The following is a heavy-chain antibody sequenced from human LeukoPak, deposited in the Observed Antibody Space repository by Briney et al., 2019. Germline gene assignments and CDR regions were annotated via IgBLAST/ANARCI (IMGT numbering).Heavy chain of an antibody. J-gene: IGHJ4*02. CDR3: AKDPLPDRFWSIDH. Sequence: PGGSLRLSRAASGFTLSKYTMNWVRQAPGKGLEWVSGVYGGGESTFYADSVRGRFTISRDNSKNTVYLQMNSLRAEDASLFSCAKDPLPDRFWSIDHWGQGTLVTVSS. CDR1: GFTLSKYT. D-gene: IGHD3-22*01. V-gene: IGHV3-23*01. CDR2: VYGGGEST.